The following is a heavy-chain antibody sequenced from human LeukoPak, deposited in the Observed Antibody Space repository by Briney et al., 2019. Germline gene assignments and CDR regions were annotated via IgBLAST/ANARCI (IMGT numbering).Heavy chain of an antibody. D-gene: IGHD3-9*01. J-gene: IGHJ6*02. V-gene: IGHV1-2*02. CDR1: GYSFTGYY. CDR2: INPNGGGT. CDR3: ARDHTLRYFDWLSSYYYYGMDV. Sequence: ASVKVSCKASGYSFTGYYMHWVRQAPGQGLEWMGWINPNGGGTKYAQKFQGRVTMTRDTSISTAYMELSRLRSDDTAVYYCARDHTLRYFDWLSSYYYYGMDVWGQGTTVTVSS.